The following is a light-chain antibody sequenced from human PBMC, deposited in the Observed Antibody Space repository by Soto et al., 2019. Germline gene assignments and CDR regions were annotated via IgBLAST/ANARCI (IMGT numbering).Light chain of an antibody. CDR2: AAS. V-gene: IGKV1-39*01. CDR1: QTISRY. Sequence: DTQMTQSPSSLSASLGDRFTITCLTSQTISRYLNWYQQKPGKAPKLLIYAASNLQSGVPSRFSGSGSGTDFTLTISRLEPEDFAVYYCQQYGSSPPITFGQGTRLEI. J-gene: IGKJ5*01. CDR3: QQYGSSPPIT.